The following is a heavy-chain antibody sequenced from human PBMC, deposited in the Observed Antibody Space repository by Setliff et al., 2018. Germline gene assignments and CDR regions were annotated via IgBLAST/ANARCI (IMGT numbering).Heavy chain of an antibody. CDR1: GGSISPYY. V-gene: IGHV4-59*01. Sequence: SETLSLTCTVSGGSISPYYWSWIRQPPGKGLEWIGYIYHSGYTSYNPSLKSRVTISVDTSKNQFSLKLSSVTAADTAVYYCARQVYGIFDYWGQGTLVTVSS. CDR2: IYHSGYT. CDR3: ARQVYGIFDY. D-gene: IGHD4-17*01. J-gene: IGHJ4*02.